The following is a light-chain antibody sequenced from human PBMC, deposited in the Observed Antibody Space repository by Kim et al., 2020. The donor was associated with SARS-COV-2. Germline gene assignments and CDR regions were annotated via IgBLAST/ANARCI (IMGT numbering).Light chain of an antibody. CDR2: GKN. V-gene: IGLV3-19*01. J-gene: IGLJ2*01. Sequence: VALGQTVRITCQGDSLRSYYATGYQQKPGQAPIVVIYGKNNRPSGIPDRFSGSSSGNTASLTITGTQAGDEADYYCNSRDSNENVFFGGGTQLTVL. CDR3: NSRDSNENVF. CDR1: SLRSYY.